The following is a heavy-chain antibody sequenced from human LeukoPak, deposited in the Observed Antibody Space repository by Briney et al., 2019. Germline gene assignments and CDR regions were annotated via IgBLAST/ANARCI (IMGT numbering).Heavy chain of an antibody. CDR3: ARRGHYDFWSGNKYYFDY. J-gene: IGHJ4*02. V-gene: IGHV4-39*01. CDR1: GGSISSYY. CDR2: IYYSGST. Sequence: SETLSLTCTVSGGSISSYYWGWIRQPPGKGLEWIGSIYYSGSTYYNPSLKSRVTISVDTSKNQFSLKLSSVTAADTAVYYCARRGHYDFWSGNKYYFDYWGQGTLVTVSS. D-gene: IGHD3-3*01.